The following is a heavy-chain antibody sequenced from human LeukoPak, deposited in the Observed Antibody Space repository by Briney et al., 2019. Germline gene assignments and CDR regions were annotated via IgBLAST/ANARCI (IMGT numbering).Heavy chain of an antibody. CDR1: GGSISSGYY. CDR3: ARDRGSTVVTPSWFDP. D-gene: IGHD4-23*01. Sequence: PSETPSLTCTVSGGSISSGYYWGWIRQPPGKGLEWIGSIYHSGSTYYNPSLKSRVTISVDTSKNQFSLKLSSVTAADTAVYYCARDRGSTVVTPSWFDPWGQGTLVTVSS. CDR2: IYHSGST. V-gene: IGHV4-38-2*02. J-gene: IGHJ5*02.